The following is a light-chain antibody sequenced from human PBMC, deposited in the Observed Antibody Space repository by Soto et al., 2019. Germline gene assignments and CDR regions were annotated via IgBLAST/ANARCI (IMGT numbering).Light chain of an antibody. V-gene: IGKV2-28*01. J-gene: IGKJ1*01. CDR3: MQALQTPWT. CDR2: LGS. CDR1: LSLLQTNGFNY. Sequence: DIVMTQSPLSLPVTPGEPASISRTSSLSLLQTNGFNYLDWYLQKPGQSPQLLIYLGSSRASGVPDRFSGSGSGTDFTLKISRVEAEDVGVYYCMQALQTPWTFGQGTKVEVK.